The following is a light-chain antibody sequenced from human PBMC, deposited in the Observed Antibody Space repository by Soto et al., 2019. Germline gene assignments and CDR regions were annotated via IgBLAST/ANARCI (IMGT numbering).Light chain of an antibody. CDR2: STN. Sequence: QTVVTQEPSFSVSPGGTVTLTCGLSSGSVSTSYYPSWYQQTPGQAPRTLIYSTNTRSSGVPDRFSGSILGNKAALTITGAQADDVSDYYSVLYMGSGIWVYGGGTKLTVL. J-gene: IGLJ3*02. V-gene: IGLV8-61*01. CDR1: SGSVSTSYY. CDR3: VLYMGSGIWV.